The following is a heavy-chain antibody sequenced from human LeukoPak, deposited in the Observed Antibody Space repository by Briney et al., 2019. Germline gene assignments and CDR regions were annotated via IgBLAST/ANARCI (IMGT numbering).Heavy chain of an antibody. V-gene: IGHV3-74*01. D-gene: IGHD4-11*01. J-gene: IGHJ6*02. CDR1: GFTFSSYA. CDR2: ISSDGSST. CDR3: ARSSGRWTYSNFLENYYGMDV. Sequence: TGGSLRLSCAASGFTFSSYAMSWVRQAPGKGLVWVSRISSDGSSTSYADSVKGRFTISRDNAKNTLYLQMNSLRAEDTAVFYCARSSGRWTYSNFLENYYGMDVWGQGTTVTVSS.